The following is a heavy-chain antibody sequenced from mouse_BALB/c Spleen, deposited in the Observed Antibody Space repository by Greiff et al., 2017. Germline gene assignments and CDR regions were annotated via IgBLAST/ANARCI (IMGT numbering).Heavy chain of an antibody. CDR3: ARNDYDGDYAMDY. CDR1: GFNIKDTY. D-gene: IGHD2-4*01. Sequence: EVQVVESGAELVKPGASVKLSCTASGFNIKDTYMHWVKQRPEQGLEWIGRIDPANGNTKYDPKFQGKATITADTSSNTTYLQLSSLTSEDTAVYYSARNDYDGDYAMDYWGQGTSVTVSS. V-gene: IGHV14-3*02. J-gene: IGHJ4*01. CDR2: IDPANGNT.